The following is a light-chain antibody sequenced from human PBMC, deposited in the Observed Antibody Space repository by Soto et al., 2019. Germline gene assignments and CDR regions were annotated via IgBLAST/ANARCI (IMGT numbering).Light chain of an antibody. CDR3: QQYTNAHGVT. Sequence: EIALTQSPGTLSLSPGERATLSCRASQGVGNKYLAWYQQRPGQAPNLLIYAASSRATGVPDRFSGSGSGTDFTLTISRLEPEDFAVYYCQQYTNAHGVTFGQGTRLEIK. V-gene: IGKV3-20*01. CDR1: QGVGNKY. CDR2: AAS. J-gene: IGKJ5*01.